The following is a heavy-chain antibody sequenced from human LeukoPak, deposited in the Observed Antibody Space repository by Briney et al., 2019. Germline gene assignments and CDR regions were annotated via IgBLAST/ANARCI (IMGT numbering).Heavy chain of an antibody. Sequence: SEILSLTCTVSGGSIRSYYWSWIRQPPGKGLEWIGYIYYSGSTNYNPSLKSRVTISVDTSKNQFSLKLSSVTAADTAVYYCARGAHYYDSSGYPFDAFDIWGQGTMVTVSS. J-gene: IGHJ3*02. D-gene: IGHD3-22*01. CDR3: ARGAHYYDSSGYPFDAFDI. V-gene: IGHV4-59*01. CDR2: IYYSGST. CDR1: GGSIRSYY.